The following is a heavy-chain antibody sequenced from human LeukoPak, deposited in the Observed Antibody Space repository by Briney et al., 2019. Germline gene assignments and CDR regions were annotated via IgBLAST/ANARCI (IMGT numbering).Heavy chain of an antibody. CDR2: ISSSSSYI. D-gene: IGHD3-22*01. CDR1: GFTFSSYS. J-gene: IGHJ4*02. V-gene: IGHV3-21*01. Sequence: GGSQRLSCAASGFTFSSYSMNWVRQAPEKGMEWVSSISSSSSYIYYADSVKGRFTISRDNAKNSLYLQMNSLRAEDTAVYYCARDWEYYYDSSGYASFDYWGQGTLVTVSS. CDR3: ARDWEYYYDSSGYASFDY.